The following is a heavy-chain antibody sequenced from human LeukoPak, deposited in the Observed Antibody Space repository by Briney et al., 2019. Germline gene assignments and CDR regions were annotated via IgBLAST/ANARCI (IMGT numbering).Heavy chain of an antibody. CDR2: IYYSGST. CDR1: GGSLSSYY. Sequence: SETLSLTCTVSGGSLSSYYWSWIRQPPGKGLEWVGHIYYSGSTNYNPSLKSRVTISVDTSKNQFSLKLSSVTAADTAVYYCARDRKYSSSWVDYWGQGTLVTVSS. D-gene: IGHD6-13*01. CDR3: ARDRKYSSSWVDY. V-gene: IGHV4-59*01. J-gene: IGHJ4*02.